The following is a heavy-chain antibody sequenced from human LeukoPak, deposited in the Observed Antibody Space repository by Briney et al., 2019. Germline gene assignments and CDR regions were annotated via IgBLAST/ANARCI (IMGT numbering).Heavy chain of an antibody. CDR1: GFTFSIYG. V-gene: IGHV3-30*02. CDR2: IQFDGNNR. Sequence: GGSLRLSCAASGFTFSIYGMYWVRQAPGKGLEWVAYIQFDGNNRHYADSVRGRFTISRDNSKNTLYLQMNGLRDEDTAVYYCAKPSPGNPPQPSDTWGQGTLVTVSS. J-gene: IGHJ5*02. D-gene: IGHD1-14*01. CDR3: AKPSPGNPPQPSDT.